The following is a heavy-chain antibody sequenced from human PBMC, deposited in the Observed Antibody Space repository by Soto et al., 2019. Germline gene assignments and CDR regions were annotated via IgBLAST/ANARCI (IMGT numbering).Heavy chain of an antibody. D-gene: IGHD2-15*01. Sequence: ASVKVSCKASGYTFTSYGISLVRQAPGQGLEWMGWISAYNGNTNYAQKLQGRVTMTTATSTSTAYMELRSLRSDDTAVYYCASVVAASWFEPWGQGTLVTVSS. J-gene: IGHJ5*02. CDR3: ASVVAASWFEP. CDR2: ISAYNGNT. V-gene: IGHV1-18*01. CDR1: GYTFTSYG.